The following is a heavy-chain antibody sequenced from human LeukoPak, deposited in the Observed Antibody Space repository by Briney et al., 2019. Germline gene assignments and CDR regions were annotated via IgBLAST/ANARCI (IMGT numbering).Heavy chain of an antibody. CDR2: INPSGGST. Sequence: ASVKVSCKASGYTFTSYYMHWVRQAPGQGLEWMGIINPSGGSTSYAKQFQGRVTMNRDTSQRTVYLELSSLRSEDTTVYYCASYLRSGLQWLAGDWGKGTLVTVSS. CDR1: GYTFTSYY. D-gene: IGHD6-19*01. V-gene: IGHV1-46*03. CDR3: ASYLRSGLQWLAGD. J-gene: IGHJ4*02.